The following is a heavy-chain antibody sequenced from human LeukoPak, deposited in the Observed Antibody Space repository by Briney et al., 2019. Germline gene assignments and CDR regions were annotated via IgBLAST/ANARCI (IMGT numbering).Heavy chain of an antibody. CDR2: FYDSGNT. V-gene: IGHV4-38-2*02. Sequence: SETLSLTCTVSGYSISSGYYWGWIRQPPGKGLEWIGSFYDSGNTYYNPSLKSRVTISVDTSKNQFSLKVRSVTAADTAVYYCARDRGTWNDDGFDYWGQGTLVTVSS. CDR1: GYSISSGYY. CDR3: ARDRGTWNDDGFDY. J-gene: IGHJ4*02. D-gene: IGHD1-1*01.